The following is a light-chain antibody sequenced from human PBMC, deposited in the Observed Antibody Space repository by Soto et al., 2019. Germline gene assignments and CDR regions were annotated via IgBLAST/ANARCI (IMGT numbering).Light chain of an antibody. J-gene: IGKJ1*01. CDR2: GAS. Sequence: EIVLTQSPGTLSLSPGERATLSCRASQSVSCSYLAWYQQKPGQAPRLLIYGASSRATGIPDRFSGSGSRTDFTLTISRLEPEDFAVYYCQQYGSSPPWTFGQGTKVEIK. CDR1: QSVSCSY. CDR3: QQYGSSPPWT. V-gene: IGKV3-20*01.